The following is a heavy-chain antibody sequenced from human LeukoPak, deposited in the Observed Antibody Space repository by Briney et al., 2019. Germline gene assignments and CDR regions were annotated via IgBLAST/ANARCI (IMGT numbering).Heavy chain of an antibody. V-gene: IGHV1-2*02. J-gene: IGHJ4*02. Sequence: GASVKVSCKASGYTFTDYYMHWVRQAPGQGLEWMGWINPHSGGTNYAQKFQGRVTMTRDTSITTAFMELSRLRSDDTAVYYCARVAYGSSLNYFDYWGQGTLVTVSS. CDR2: INPHSGGT. CDR3: ARVAYGSSLNYFDY. D-gene: IGHD6-13*01. CDR1: GYTFTDYY.